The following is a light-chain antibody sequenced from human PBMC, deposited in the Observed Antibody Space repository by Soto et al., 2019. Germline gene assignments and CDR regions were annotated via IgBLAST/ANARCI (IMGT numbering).Light chain of an antibody. CDR2: WAS. Sequence: DRVSTHSSDSLAVSLVEMAAINCKCIHSVLYSPNNKNYLAWYQQKPGQPPKLLIYWASTRESGVPDRFSGSGSGTDFTLTISSLQAEDVAVYYCQQYYTTPLPFGGLSKV. CDR3: QQYYTTPLP. V-gene: IGKV4-1*01. J-gene: IGKJ4*01. CDR1: HSVLYSPNNKNY.